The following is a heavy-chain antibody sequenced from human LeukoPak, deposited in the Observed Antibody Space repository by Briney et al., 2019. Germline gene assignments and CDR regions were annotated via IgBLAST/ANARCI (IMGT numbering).Heavy chain of an antibody. J-gene: IGHJ3*02. Sequence: GGSLRLSCAASGFTFSTYFVHWVRQGPGKGLVWVSRIGSDGSSASSADSVKGRFTISRDKAKNTVLLQMYSLRAEDTAIHYCAISYGYYHPDALDIWGQGTMVTVSS. CDR3: AISYGYYHPDALDI. CDR1: GFTFSTYF. V-gene: IGHV3-74*01. CDR2: IGSDGSSA. D-gene: IGHD5-18*01.